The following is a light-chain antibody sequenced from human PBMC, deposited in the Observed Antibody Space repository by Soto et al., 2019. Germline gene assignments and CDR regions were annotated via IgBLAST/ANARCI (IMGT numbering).Light chain of an antibody. CDR2: GAS. CDR1: QSVSSN. J-gene: IGKJ5*01. V-gene: IGKV3-15*01. Sequence: EIVMTQSPDTLSVSPGESAALSCRASQSVSSNLAWYQQKPGQAPRLLIYGASTRATGIPARFSGSGSGTEFTLTISSLQSEDFAVYYCQQYNNWPSTFGQGTRLEIK. CDR3: QQYNNWPST.